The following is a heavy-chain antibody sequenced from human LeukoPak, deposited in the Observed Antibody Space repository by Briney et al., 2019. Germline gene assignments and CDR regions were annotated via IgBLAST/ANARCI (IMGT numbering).Heavy chain of an antibody. CDR2: ISWNSGSI. CDR3: AKDMGSSGWYGGAFDY. J-gene: IGHJ4*02. Sequence: GGSLRLSCAASGFTFDDYAMHWVRQAPGKGLEWVSGISWNSGSIGYADSVKGRFTISRDNAKNSLYLQMNSLRAEDTALYYCAKDMGSSGWYGGAFDYWGQETLVTVSS. V-gene: IGHV3-9*01. CDR1: GFTFDDYA. D-gene: IGHD6-19*01.